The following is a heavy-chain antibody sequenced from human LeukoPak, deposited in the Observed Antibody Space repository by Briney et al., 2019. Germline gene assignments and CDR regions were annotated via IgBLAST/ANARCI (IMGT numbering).Heavy chain of an antibody. CDR1: GFIFSSYW. D-gene: IGHD3-10*01. Sequence: GGSLRLSCVASGFIFSSYWMSWVRQAPGKGLEWVSVIYSGGSTYYADSVKGRFTISRDNSKNTLYLQMNSLRAEDTAVYFCATGERMVRGDGVDYWGQGTLVTVSS. V-gene: IGHV3-66*01. CDR3: ATGERMVRGDGVDY. CDR2: IYSGGST. J-gene: IGHJ4*02.